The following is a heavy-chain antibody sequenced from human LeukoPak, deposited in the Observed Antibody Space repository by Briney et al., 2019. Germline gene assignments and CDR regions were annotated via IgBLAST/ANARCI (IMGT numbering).Heavy chain of an antibody. V-gene: IGHV1-24*01. J-gene: IGHJ4*02. CDR1: GYTLTELS. CDR3: ATPHHRDGYNGIYFDY. CDR2: FDPEDGET. D-gene: IGHD5-24*01. Sequence: ASVKVSCKVSGYTLTELSMHWVRQAPGKGLEWMGGFDPEDGETIYAQKFQGRVTMTEDTSTDTAYMELSSLRSEDTAVYYCATPHHRDGYNGIYFDYWGQGTLVTVSS.